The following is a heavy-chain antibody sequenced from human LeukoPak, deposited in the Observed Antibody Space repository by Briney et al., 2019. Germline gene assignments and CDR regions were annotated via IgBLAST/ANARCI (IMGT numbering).Heavy chain of an antibody. CDR2: INHSGST. D-gene: IGHD2-2*01. J-gene: IGHJ4*02. V-gene: IGHV4-34*01. CDR3: ASPVSLAGFDY. Sequence: PSETLSLTCAVYGGSFSGYYWSWIRQPPGKGLEWIGEINHSGSTNYSPSLKSRVTISVDTSKNQFSLKLSSVTAADTAVYYCASPVSLAGFDYWGQGTLVTVSS. CDR1: GGSFSGYY.